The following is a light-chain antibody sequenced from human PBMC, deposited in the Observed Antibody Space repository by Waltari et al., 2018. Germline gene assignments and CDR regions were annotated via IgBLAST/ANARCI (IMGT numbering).Light chain of an antibody. CDR2: DAS. V-gene: IGKV3-15*01. CDR1: QSIMTN. CDR3: QQYNHWST. J-gene: IGKJ4*01. Sequence: EIVMTQSPATLPVSPGERGTLSCWASQSIMTNVAWYQQKPGQAPRLLIYDASTRATDTPARFSGSGDGTDFTLTISSLQSEDVAVYYCQQYNHWSTFGGGTKVEI.